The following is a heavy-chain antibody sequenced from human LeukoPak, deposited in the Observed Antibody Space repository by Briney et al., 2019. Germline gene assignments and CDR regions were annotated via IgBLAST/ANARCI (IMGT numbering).Heavy chain of an antibody. D-gene: IGHD5-12*01. CDR1: GYIFTSYW. J-gene: IGHJ4*02. V-gene: IGHV5-10-1*01. CDR3: ARHSATEYYFDY. Sequence: RGASLKISCKGSGYIFTSYWISWVRQLPGKGLEWMGRIDPSDSYTNYSPSFQGHVTISADKSISTAYLQWSSLKASDTAMYYCARHSATEYYFDYWGQGTLVTVSS. CDR2: IDPSDSYT.